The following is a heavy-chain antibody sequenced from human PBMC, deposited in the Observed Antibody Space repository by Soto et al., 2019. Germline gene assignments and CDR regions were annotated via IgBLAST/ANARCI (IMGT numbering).Heavy chain of an antibody. D-gene: IGHD2-2*01. CDR3: AREECSSTSCYYRRHYYYGMDV. V-gene: IGHV3-33*01. CDR1: GFTFSSYG. J-gene: IGHJ6*02. CDR2: IWYDGSNK. Sequence: PGGSLRLSCAASGFTFSSYGMHWVRQAPGKGLEWVAVIWYDGSNKYYADSVKGRFTISRDNSKNTLYLQMNSLRAEDTAVYYCAREECSSTSCYYRRHYYYGMDVWGQGTTVTVSS.